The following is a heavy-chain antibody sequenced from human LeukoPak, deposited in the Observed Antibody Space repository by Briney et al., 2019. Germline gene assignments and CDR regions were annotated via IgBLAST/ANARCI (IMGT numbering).Heavy chain of an antibody. V-gene: IGHV4-61*01. CDR2: CYYSGIT. D-gene: IGHD2-15*01. CDR3: ARSGRYAFDI. CDR1: GVSVSSRSYN. Sequence: PSQTLSLTCTVSGVSVSSRSYNWSWLRQPPGKRLEWIAYCYYSGITNYNPSLKSRVTISVDTSKNQFSPKLSSVTAADTAVYYCARSGRYAFDIWGQGTMVTVSS. J-gene: IGHJ3*02.